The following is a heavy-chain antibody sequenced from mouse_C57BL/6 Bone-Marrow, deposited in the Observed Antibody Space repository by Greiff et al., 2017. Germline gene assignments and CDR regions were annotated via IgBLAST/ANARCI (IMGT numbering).Heavy chain of an antibody. Sequence: EVQLVESGGGLVQPKGSLKLSCAASGFTFNTYAMHWVRQAPGKGLEWVARIRSKSSNYATYYADSVKDRFTISRDDSQSMLYLQRNNLKTEDTAMYYCVRGSNYEILFAYGGQGTLVTVSA. D-gene: IGHD2-5*01. CDR2: IRSKSSNYAT. CDR1: GFTFNTYA. CDR3: VRGSNYEILFAY. J-gene: IGHJ3*01. V-gene: IGHV10-3*01.